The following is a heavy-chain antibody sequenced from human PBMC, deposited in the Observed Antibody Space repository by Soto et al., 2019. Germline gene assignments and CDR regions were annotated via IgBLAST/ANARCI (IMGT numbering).Heavy chain of an antibody. V-gene: IGHV4-39*01. CDR1: GGSISSSSYY. CDR2: IYYSGST. J-gene: IGHJ4*02. Sequence: SETLSLTCTVSGGSISSSSYYWGWIRQPPGKGLEWIGSIYYSGSTYYNPSLKSRVTISVDTSKNQFSLKLSSVTAADTAVYYCARGFRDGYNFLVFFDYWGQGTLVTVSS. D-gene: IGHD5-12*01. CDR3: ARGFRDGYNFLVFFDY.